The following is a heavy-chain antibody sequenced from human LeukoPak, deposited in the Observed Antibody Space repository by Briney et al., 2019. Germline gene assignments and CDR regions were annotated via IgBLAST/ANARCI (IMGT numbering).Heavy chain of an antibody. V-gene: IGHV4-61*01. Sequence: SETLSLTCTVSGGSVSSGSYYWSWIRQPPGKGLEWIGYIYCSGSTNYNPSLKSRLTISVDTSKNQFSLKLSSVTAADTAVYYCAREGHGGNSDYWGQGTLVTVSS. D-gene: IGHD4-23*01. CDR1: GGSVSSGSYY. J-gene: IGHJ4*02. CDR3: AREGHGGNSDY. CDR2: IYCSGST.